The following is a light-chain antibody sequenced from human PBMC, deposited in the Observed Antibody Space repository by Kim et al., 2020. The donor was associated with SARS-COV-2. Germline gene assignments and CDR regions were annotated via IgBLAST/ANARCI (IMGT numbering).Light chain of an antibody. V-gene: IGLV2-14*04. CDR1: SGDVGSDNY. CDR2: GVN. Sequence: GQSIAISCTGTSGDVGSDNYVSWYQQHPGRAPKLIISGVNKRPSGVSHRFSGSKSGNTATLTISGLQPEDESDYFCTSWTTSNTYVFGGGTKVTVL. J-gene: IGLJ1*01. CDR3: TSWTTSNTYV.